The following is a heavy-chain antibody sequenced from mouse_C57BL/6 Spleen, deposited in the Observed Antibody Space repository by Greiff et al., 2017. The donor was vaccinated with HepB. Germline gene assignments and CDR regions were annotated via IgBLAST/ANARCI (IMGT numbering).Heavy chain of an antibody. CDR1: GYTFTSYW. D-gene: IGHD1-1*01. J-gene: IGHJ1*03. Sequence: VQLQQPGAELVMPGASVKLSCKASGYTFTSYWMHWVKQRPGQGLEWIGEIDPSDSYTNYNQKFKGKSTLTVDKSSSTAYMQLSSLTSEDSAVYYCARWYYGSSVWGTGTTVTVSS. V-gene: IGHV1-69*01. CDR3: ARWYYGSSV. CDR2: IDPSDSYT.